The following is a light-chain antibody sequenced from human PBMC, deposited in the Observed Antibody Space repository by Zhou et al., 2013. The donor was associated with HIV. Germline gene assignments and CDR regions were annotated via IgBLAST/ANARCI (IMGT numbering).Light chain of an antibody. Sequence: EIVLTQSPGTLSLSPGERVTLSCRASQSLGSNLAWYQQKPGQAPRLLIYDASTRATGIPDRFSGSGSGTDFTLTISTLDPDDFAVYYCQQYGASPWTFGQGTKVE. J-gene: IGKJ1*01. CDR1: QSLGSN. CDR2: DAS. V-gene: IGKV3-20*01. CDR3: QQYGASPWT.